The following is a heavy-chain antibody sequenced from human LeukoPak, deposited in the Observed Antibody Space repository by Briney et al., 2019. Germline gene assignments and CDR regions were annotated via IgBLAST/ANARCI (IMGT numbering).Heavy chain of an antibody. CDR3: ARAGIAAAGMPHYYYYGMDV. Sequence: ASVKVSCKASGYTFTGYYMHWVRQAPGQGLEWMGWINPNSGGTNYAQKFQGRVTITADESTSTAYMELSSLRSEDTAVYYCARAGIAAAGMPHYYYYGMDVWGQGTTVTVSS. CDR1: GYTFTGYY. CDR2: INPNSGGT. J-gene: IGHJ6*02. D-gene: IGHD6-13*01. V-gene: IGHV1-2*02.